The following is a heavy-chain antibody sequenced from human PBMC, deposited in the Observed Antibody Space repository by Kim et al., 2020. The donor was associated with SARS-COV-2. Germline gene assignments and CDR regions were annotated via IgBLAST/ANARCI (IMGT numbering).Heavy chain of an antibody. CDR1: GFTFSDYF. Sequence: GGSLRLSCAASGFTFSDYFMNWVRQAPGKGLEWVSSITASSTYMQYADSVRGRFTISRDNAKKSVYLQMNRLRAEDTAVYYCARGIVPAPDYWGQGTLVTVSS. J-gene: IGHJ4*02. V-gene: IGHV3-21*01. CDR3: ARGIVPAPDY. D-gene: IGHD2-15*01. CDR2: ITASSTYM.